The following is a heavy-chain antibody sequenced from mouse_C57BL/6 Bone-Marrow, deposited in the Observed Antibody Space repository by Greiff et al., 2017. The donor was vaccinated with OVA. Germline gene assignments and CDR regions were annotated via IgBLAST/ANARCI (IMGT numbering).Heavy chain of an antibody. J-gene: IGHJ3*01. CDR1: GYTFTSYW. CDR3: ASIPYHALAY. Sequence: VQLQQPGAELVKPGASVKLSCTASGYTFTSYWMHWVQQRPGQGLEWIGRIHPSASDTNYNQKFKGKATLTVDKSYSTAYMQLSSLTSMDSAVQYCASIPYHALAYWGQGTPVTVSA. D-gene: IGHD2-10*01. CDR2: IHPSASDT. V-gene: IGHV1-74*01.